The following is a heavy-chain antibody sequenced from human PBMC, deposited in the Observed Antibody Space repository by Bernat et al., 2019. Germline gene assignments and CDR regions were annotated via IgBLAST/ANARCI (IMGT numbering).Heavy chain of an antibody. CDR1: GFSLTTTGVG. CDR2: IYWDDDK. Sequence: QITLMESGPTLVKPTQALALTCNFSGFSLTTTGVGVGWIRQPPGKPLEGLALIYWDDDKRYNPSLKSRLTITKDTSNNQVVLTMTNMDPVDTATYYCAHRRGYRNNCDVGYFDVWGRGTLVTVSS. V-gene: IGHV2-5*02. CDR3: AHRRGYRNNCDVGYFDV. D-gene: IGHD2-2*03. J-gene: IGHJ2*01.